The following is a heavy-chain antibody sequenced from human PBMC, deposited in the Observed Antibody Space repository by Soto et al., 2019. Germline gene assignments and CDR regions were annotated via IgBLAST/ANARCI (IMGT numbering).Heavy chain of an antibody. Sequence: GSLRLSCAASGFTFSSYEMNWVRQAPGKGPEWVSYISSSGSTIYYADSVKGRFTISRDNAKNSLYLQMNSLRAEDTAVYYCARAYDFGRGYYYYYGMDVWGQGTTVTVSS. CDR3: ARAYDFGRGYYYYYGMDV. J-gene: IGHJ6*02. CDR1: GFTFSSYE. V-gene: IGHV3-48*03. CDR2: ISSSGSTI. D-gene: IGHD3-3*01.